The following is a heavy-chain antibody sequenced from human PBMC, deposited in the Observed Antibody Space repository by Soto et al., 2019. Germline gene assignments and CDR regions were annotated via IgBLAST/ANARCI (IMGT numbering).Heavy chain of an antibody. CDR3: SRSLAIDFDS. CDR1: GFNFGACA. V-gene: IGHV3-49*04. Sequence: GGSLRLSCSASGFNFGACAMSWVRQAPGKGLEWVGFIRRMAYGGTTDYAASVKGRFSISRDDSKSIVYLQMNSLEIEDTAVYYCSRSLAIDFDSWGQGTLVTVSS. CDR2: IRRMAYGGTT. J-gene: IGHJ4*02.